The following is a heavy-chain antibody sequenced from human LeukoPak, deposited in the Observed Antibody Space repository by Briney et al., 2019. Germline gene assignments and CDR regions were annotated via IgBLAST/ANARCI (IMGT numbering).Heavy chain of an antibody. J-gene: IGHJ3*02. V-gene: IGHV4-30-4*08. Sequence: SETLSLTCTVPGVSTSGGATYSSWIRQHPGKGLEWIGNIYYSGSTYYNPSLKSRVTISVDRSKKQFSLKLPSVPARDTAEYDCSRAFPYDGYGDPDAFDIWGQGTMVTVSS. CDR1: GVSTSGGATY. D-gene: IGHD4-17*01. CDR3: SRAFPYDGYGDPDAFDI. CDR2: IYYSGST.